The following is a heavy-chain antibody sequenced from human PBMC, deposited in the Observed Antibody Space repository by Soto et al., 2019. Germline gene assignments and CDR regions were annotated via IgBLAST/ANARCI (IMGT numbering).Heavy chain of an antibody. D-gene: IGHD6-13*01. Sequence: QVQLQESGPGLVKPSQTLSLTCTVSGGSISSGGYYWSWIRQHPGKGLEWIGYIYYSGSTYYNPSLKSRVTISVDTSKNQFSLKLSSVTAADTAVYYCARVGSSWNYYYYGMDVWGQGTTVTVSS. J-gene: IGHJ6*02. V-gene: IGHV4-31*03. CDR1: GGSISSGGYY. CDR3: ARVGSSWNYYYYGMDV. CDR2: IYYSGST.